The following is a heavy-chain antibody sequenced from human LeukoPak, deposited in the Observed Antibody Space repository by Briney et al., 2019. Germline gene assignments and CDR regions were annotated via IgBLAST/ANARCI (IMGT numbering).Heavy chain of an antibody. V-gene: IGHV4-38-2*02. Sequence: SETLSLTCSVSGYAITDGYYWGWIRQSPGERLEWIGNVYHSGTTYYNLSLKSRLTISVDTSKNQFSLKLSSVTAADTAVYYCARLTVREAYAGSPWGQGTLVTVSS. CDR3: ARLTVREAYAGSP. J-gene: IGHJ4*02. D-gene: IGHD3-10*01. CDR1: GYAITDGYY. CDR2: VYHSGTT.